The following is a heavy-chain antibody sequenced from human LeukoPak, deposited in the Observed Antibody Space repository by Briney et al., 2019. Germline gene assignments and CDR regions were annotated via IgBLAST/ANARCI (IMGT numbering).Heavy chain of an antibody. CDR2: VYHSGNT. Sequence: SETLSLTCTVSGYSISSGFYWGWLRQSPGTGLEWIGSVYHSGNTYYNPSLKSRVTISVDTSKNQFSLKLSSVTAADTAVYYCARTAGALGYYYMDVWGKGTTVTISS. CDR3: ARTAGALGYYYMDV. J-gene: IGHJ6*03. CDR1: GYSISSGFY. V-gene: IGHV4-38-2*02. D-gene: IGHD4-17*01.